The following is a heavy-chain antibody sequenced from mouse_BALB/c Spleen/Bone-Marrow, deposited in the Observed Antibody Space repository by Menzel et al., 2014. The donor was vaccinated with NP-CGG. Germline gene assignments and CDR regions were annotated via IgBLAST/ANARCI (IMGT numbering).Heavy chain of an antibody. CDR3: ARLGYYGYFDY. CDR2: INPDSSTI. CDR1: GFDFRRYW. D-gene: IGHD2-3*01. J-gene: IGHJ2*01. V-gene: IGHV4-1*02. Sequence: EVKLVGSGGGLVQPGGSLKLSCAASGFDFRRYWMSWVRQAPGKGLEWIGEINPDSSTINYAPSLKDKFIISRDNAKNTLYLQMSKVRSEDTALYYCARLGYYGYFDYWGQGTTLTVSS.